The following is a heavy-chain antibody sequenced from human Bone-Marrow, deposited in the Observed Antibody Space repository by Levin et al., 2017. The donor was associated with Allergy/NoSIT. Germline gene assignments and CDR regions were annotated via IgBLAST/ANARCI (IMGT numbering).Heavy chain of an antibody. V-gene: IGHV3-33*01. Sequence: SGGSLRLSCAASGFTFSSYGMHWVRQAPGKGLEWVAVIWYDGSNKYYADSVKGRFTISRDNSKNTLYLQMNSLRAEDTAVYYCARIPPGDSNVDYWGQGTLVTVSS. CDR2: IWYDGSNK. J-gene: IGHJ4*02. CDR3: ARIPPGDSNVDY. D-gene: IGHD1-1*01. CDR1: GFTFSSYG.